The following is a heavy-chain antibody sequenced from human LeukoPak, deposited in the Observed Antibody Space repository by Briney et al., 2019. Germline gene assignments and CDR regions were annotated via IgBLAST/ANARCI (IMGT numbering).Heavy chain of an antibody. CDR3: ARDMGLTYYDFWSGYNWFDP. Sequence: GASVKVSCKASGYTFTSYYMHWVRQAPGQGLEWMGIINPSGGSTSYAQKFQGRVTMTRDTSTSTVHMELSSLRSEDTAVYYCARDMGLTYYDFWSGYNWFDPWGQGTLVTVSS. J-gene: IGHJ5*02. D-gene: IGHD3-3*01. CDR2: INPSGGST. V-gene: IGHV1-46*01. CDR1: GYTFTSYY.